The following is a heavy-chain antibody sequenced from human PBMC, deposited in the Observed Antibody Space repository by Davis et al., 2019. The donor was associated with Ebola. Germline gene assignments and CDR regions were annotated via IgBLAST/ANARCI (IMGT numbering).Heavy chain of an antibody. D-gene: IGHD6-19*01. CDR3: ARSGGWGDY. J-gene: IGHJ4*02. CDR2: IIPIFGTA. CDR1: GGTFSSYA. Sequence: SVPVSCQASGGTFSSYAISWVRQAPRQGLEWMGGIIPIFGTANYAQKFQGRVTITADESTSTAYMELSSLRSEDTAVYYCARSGGWGDYWGQGTLVTVSS. V-gene: IGHV1-69*13.